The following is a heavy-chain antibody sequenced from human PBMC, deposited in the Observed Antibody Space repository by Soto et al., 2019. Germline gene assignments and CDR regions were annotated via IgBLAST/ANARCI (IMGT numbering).Heavy chain of an antibody. CDR3: AKGHGYGFDY. CDR2: FSGSGGTT. V-gene: IGHV3-23*01. D-gene: IGHD5-18*01. Sequence: LXLSCAASGVTFSNYAMNWVRQAPGKGLEWVSAFSGSGGTTYYAASVKGRFTISRDNSKNTVYLQMNSLRADDTAVYYCAKGHGYGFDYWGQGSLVTVSS. J-gene: IGHJ4*02. CDR1: GVTFSNYA.